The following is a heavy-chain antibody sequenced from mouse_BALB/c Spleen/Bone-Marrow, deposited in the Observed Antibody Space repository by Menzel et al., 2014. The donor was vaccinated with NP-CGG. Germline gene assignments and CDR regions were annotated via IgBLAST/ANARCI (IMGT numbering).Heavy chain of an antibody. D-gene: IGHD1-1*01. CDR2: IDPYNGGT. CDR3: AMTLGYGYFDY. V-gene: IGHV1S135*01. J-gene: IGHJ2*01. Sequence: VQLKESGPELVKPGASVKVSCKASGYAFTSYNMYWVKQSRGKSLEWIGYIDPYNGGTYYNQKFKGKATLTVDKSSSTAYMHRNSLTSEDSAVYYCAMTLGYGYFDYWAQGTTLTVSS. CDR1: GYAFTSYN.